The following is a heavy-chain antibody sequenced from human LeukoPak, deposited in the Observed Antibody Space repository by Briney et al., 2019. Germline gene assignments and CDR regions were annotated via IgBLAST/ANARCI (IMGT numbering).Heavy chain of an antibody. V-gene: IGHV3-48*01. CDR2: ISSSSSTI. J-gene: IGHJ4*02. Sequence: GGSLRLSCAASGFTFSSYSMNWVRQAPGKGLEWVSYISSSSSTIYYADSVKGRFTISRDNAKNSLYLQMNSLRAEETAVYYCARDLPYYDFWSGYSYYFDYWGQGTLVTVSS. D-gene: IGHD3-3*01. CDR3: ARDLPYYDFWSGYSYYFDY. CDR1: GFTFSSYS.